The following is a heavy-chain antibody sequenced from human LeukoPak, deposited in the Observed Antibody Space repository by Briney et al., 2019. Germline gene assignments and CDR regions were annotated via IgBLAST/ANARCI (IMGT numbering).Heavy chain of an antibody. Sequence: ASVKVSCKVSGYTFTDYYMHWVQQAPGKGLEWMGLVDPEDGETIYAEKFQGRVTITADTSTDTAYMELSSLRSEDTAVYYCATGYDFWSGFRYYMDVWGKETTVTVSS. D-gene: IGHD3-3*01. CDR1: GYTFTDYY. CDR3: ATGYDFWSGFRYYMDV. V-gene: IGHV1-69-2*01. J-gene: IGHJ6*03. CDR2: VDPEDGET.